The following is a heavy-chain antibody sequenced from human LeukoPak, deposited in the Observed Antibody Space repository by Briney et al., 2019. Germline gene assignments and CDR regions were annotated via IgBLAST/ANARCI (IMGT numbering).Heavy chain of an antibody. D-gene: IGHD6-13*01. J-gene: IGHJ3*02. CDR2: MIPIFGTA. V-gene: IGHV1-69*05. Sequence: SSVKVSCKASGGTFSSYAISWVRQAPGQGLKWMGRMIPIFGTANYAQEFQGRVTITTDESTSTAYMELSSLRSEDTAVYYCARLLPRRYSSSWTDAFDIWGQGTMVTVSS. CDR3: ARLLPRRYSSSWTDAFDI. CDR1: GGTFSSYA.